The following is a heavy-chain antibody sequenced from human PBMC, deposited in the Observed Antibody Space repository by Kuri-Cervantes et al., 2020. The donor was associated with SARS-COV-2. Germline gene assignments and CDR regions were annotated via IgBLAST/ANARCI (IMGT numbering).Heavy chain of an antibody. CDR1: GLTFSSYG. D-gene: IGHD6-19*01. CDR3: AKDLGGSGWHPVDY. CDR2: IRYDGSNK. V-gene: IGHV3-30*02. Sequence: LSLTCAASGLTFSSYGMHWVRQAPGKGLEWVAFIRYDGSNKYYADSVKGRFTISRDNSKNTLYLQMNSLRAEDTAVYYCAKDLGGSGWHPVDYWGQGTLVTVSS. J-gene: IGHJ4*02.